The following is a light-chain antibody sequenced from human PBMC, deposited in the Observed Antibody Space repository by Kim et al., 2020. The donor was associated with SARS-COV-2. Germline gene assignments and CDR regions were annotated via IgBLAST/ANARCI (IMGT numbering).Light chain of an antibody. CDR3: QVWDSSSDLYV. Sequence: APGQTARITCGGSNIGSKSVHWYQQKPGQAPVLVIYYDSDRPSGIPERFSGSNSGNTATLTISRVEAGDEADYYCQVWDSSSDLYVFGTGTKVTVL. J-gene: IGLJ1*01. CDR1: NIGSKS. V-gene: IGLV3-21*04. CDR2: YDS.